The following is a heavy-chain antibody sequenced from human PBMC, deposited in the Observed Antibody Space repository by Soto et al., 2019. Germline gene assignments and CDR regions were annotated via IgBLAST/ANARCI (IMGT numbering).Heavy chain of an antibody. J-gene: IGHJ4*02. CDR3: ARAPGGYSSSAGGGEFFDY. CDR2: IYYSGST. D-gene: IGHD6-6*01. CDR1: GGSISSGDYY. Sequence: QVQLQESGPGLVKPSQTLSLTCTVSGGSISSGDYYWSWIRQPPGKGLEWIGYIYYSGSTYYNPSLKSRVTISVDTAKNQFPLKLSSVTAADTAVYYCARAPGGYSSSAGGGEFFDYWGQGTLVTVSS. V-gene: IGHV4-30-4*01.